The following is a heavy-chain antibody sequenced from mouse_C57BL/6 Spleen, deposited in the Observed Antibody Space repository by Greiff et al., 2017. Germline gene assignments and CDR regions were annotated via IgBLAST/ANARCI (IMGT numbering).Heavy chain of an antibody. V-gene: IGHV1-55*01. D-gene: IGHD1-1*01. CDR1: GYTFTSYW. CDR3: ARRGYGSSLAMDY. CDR2: IYPGSGST. Sequence: VQLQQPGAELVKPGASVKMSCKASGYTFTSYWITWVRQRPGQGLEWIGDIYPGSGSTNYNEKFRSKATLTVDTASSTAYMKLSSLTSEDAAVYYCARRGYGSSLAMDYWGQGTSVTVSS. J-gene: IGHJ4*01.